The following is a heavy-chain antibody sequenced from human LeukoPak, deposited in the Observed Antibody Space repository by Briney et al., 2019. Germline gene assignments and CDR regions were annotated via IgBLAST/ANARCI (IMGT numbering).Heavy chain of an antibody. CDR3: ARDRRGLLWFGRDKYYFDY. Sequence: GASVKVSCKASGYTFTSYAMNWVRQAPGQGLEWIGWINTNTGNPTYAQGFTGRFVFSLDTSVSTAYLQISSLKAEDTAVYYCARDRRGLLWFGRDKYYFDYWGQGTLVTVSS. D-gene: IGHD3-10*01. CDR2: INTNTGNP. V-gene: IGHV7-4-1*02. J-gene: IGHJ4*02. CDR1: GYTFTSYA.